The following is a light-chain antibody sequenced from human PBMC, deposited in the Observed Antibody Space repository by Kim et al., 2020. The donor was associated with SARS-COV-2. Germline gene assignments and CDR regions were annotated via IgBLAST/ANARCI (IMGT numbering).Light chain of an antibody. J-gene: IGKJ4*01. Sequence: DIQMTQSPSSLAASVGDRVTIACRASQSIGTYFNWYQQKPGKAPKLLIYAASSLQSGVPSRFSGSGSGTDFTLTISSLQPEDFATYYCQQSHTAPLLTFGGGTKVDIK. CDR3: QQSHTAPLLT. V-gene: IGKV1-39*01. CDR1: QSIGTY. CDR2: AAS.